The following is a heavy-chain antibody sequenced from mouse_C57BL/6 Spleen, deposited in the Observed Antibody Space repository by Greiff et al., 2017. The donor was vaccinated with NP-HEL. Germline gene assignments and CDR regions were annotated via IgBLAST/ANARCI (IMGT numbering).Heavy chain of an antibody. CDR2: IYPGDGDT. D-gene: IGHD3-3*01. Sequence: QVQLQQSGPELVKPGASVKISCKASGYAFSSSWMNWVKQRPGKGLEWIGRIYPGDGDTNYNGQFKGKATLTADKSSSTAYMQLSSLTSDDSAVYFCARGGDAGYYFDYWGQGTTLTVSS. V-gene: IGHV1-82*01. J-gene: IGHJ2*01. CDR1: GYAFSSSW. CDR3: ARGGDAGYYFDY.